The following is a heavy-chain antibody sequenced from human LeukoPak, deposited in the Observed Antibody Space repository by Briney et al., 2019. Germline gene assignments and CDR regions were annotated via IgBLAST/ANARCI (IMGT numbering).Heavy chain of an antibody. V-gene: IGHV1-2*02. D-gene: IGHD2-15*01. CDR1: GYTFTGYY. Sequence: GESLKFSCKGSGYTFTGYYIHYVRQAPGQGLEWMGWVYTSTGGTNYAQKFQGRVTMTRDTSISTAYMHLSRLTSDDTAVYYCARDSADDSLNAFDIWGQGTLVTVSS. CDR2: VYTSTGGT. J-gene: IGHJ3*02. CDR3: ARDSADDSLNAFDI.